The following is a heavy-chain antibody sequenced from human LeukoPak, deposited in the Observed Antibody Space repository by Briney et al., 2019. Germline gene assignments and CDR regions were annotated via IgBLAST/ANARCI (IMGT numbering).Heavy chain of an antibody. D-gene: IGHD3-10*01. Sequence: PGGSLRLSCAVSGFTFSDYYMSWIRQAPGKGLEWVSYISSGGSTISHADSVKGRFTISRDNAENSLYLQMNSLRADDTAVYYCARDHYYGSGSSYKDYWGQGSLVTVSS. CDR1: GFTFSDYY. CDR3: ARDHYYGSGSSYKDY. CDR2: ISSGGSTI. J-gene: IGHJ4*02. V-gene: IGHV3-11*04.